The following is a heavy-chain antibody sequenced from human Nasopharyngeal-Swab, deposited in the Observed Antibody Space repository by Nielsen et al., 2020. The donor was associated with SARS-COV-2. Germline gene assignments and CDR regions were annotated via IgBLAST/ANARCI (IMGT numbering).Heavy chain of an antibody. V-gene: IGHV1-69*04. CDR1: AGIFISYS. CDR3: ARGVVGDTEGWFDP. CDR2: IIPILGIA. D-gene: IGHD2-15*01. Sequence: SLQNTCNASAGIFISYSISWVRQPPAQELEWMGRIIPILGIANYAQKFQGRVTITSDKYTNTAYIQLSSLRSEEAAVYYCARGVVGDTEGWFDPWGQGTLVTVSS. J-gene: IGHJ5*02.